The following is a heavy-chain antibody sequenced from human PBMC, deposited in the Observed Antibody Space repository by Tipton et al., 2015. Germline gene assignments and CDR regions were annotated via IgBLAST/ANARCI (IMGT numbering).Heavy chain of an antibody. CDR1: GGSISHYY. D-gene: IGHD3-16*01. J-gene: IGHJ6*02. CDR2: INYRGDT. Sequence: TLSLTCTVSGGSISHYYWSWIRQTPGKGLEWIGYINYRGDTNYNPALKSRVTISADTSKNQFSLKLTSVTAADTAVYYCAREFVTSGGFGMDVWGQGTTVTVSS. CDR3: AREFVTSGGFGMDV. V-gene: IGHV4-59*01.